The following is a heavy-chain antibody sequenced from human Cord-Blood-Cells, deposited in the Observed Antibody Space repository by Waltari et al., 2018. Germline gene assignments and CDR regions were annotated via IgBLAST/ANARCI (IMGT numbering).Heavy chain of an antibody. CDR2: IIPIFGTA. CDR3: AREVGALVRFAFDI. V-gene: IGHV1-69*01. D-gene: IGHD1-26*01. CDR1: GGTLRSYA. J-gene: IGHJ3*02. Sequence: QVQLVQSGAEVKQLGSSVKVACKASGGTLRSYAISWVSQHPGQGLEWMGGIIPIFGTANYAQKFQGRVTITADESTSTAYMELSSLRSEDTAVYYCAREVGALVRFAFDIWGQGTMVTVSS.